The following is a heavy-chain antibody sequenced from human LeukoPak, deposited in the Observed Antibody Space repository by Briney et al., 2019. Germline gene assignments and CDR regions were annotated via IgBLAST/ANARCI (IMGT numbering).Heavy chain of an antibody. CDR3: ARGRAYCSSTSCYTSGYYYYYYMDV. D-gene: IGHD2-2*02. Sequence: SETLSLTCAVSGGSFSGYYWSWIRQPPGKGLEWIGEINHSGSTNYNPSLKSRVTISVDTSKNQFSLKLSSVTAADTAVYYCARGRAYCSSTSCYTSGYYYYYYMDVWGKGTTVTVSS. CDR2: INHSGST. CDR1: GGSFSGYY. V-gene: IGHV4-34*01. J-gene: IGHJ6*03.